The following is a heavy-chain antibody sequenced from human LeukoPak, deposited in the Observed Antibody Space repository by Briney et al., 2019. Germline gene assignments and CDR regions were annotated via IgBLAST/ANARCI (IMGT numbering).Heavy chain of an antibody. D-gene: IGHD3-3*01. CDR2: INHSGST. J-gene: IGHJ5*02. V-gene: IGHV4-34*01. Sequence: SETLSLTCAVYGGSFSGYYWSWIRQPPGKGLEWIGEINHSGSTNYNPSLKSRVTISVDTSKNQFSLKLSSVTAADTAVYYCARHLKFNDFWSGYNWFDPWGQGTLVTVSS. CDR3: ARHLKFNDFWSGYNWFDP. CDR1: GGSFSGYY.